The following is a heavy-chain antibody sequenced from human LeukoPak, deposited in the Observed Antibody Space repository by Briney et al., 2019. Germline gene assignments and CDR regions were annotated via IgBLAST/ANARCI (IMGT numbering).Heavy chain of an antibody. Sequence: PSETLSLTCGASGGSISSSNWWNWVRQPPGKGLEWIGEIYHTGSTNYNPSLKSRVTISVDKSKNHFSLNLTSVTAADTAVYYCVAAALAVDSWGQGTLVTVSS. J-gene: IGHJ4*02. V-gene: IGHV4-4*02. CDR1: GGSISSSNW. D-gene: IGHD6-19*01. CDR3: VAAALAVDS. CDR2: IYHTGST.